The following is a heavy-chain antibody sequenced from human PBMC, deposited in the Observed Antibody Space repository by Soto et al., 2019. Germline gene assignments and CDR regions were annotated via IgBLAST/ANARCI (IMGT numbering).Heavy chain of an antibody. Sequence: QVQLVQSGVEVKMPGASVMLACKASGYTFTNYGLTWVRQVPGQGLEWIGWVRGYNRKTNYAQKFEDRVIMTTDTSTSTAFMELRSLRSDDTGIYFWARERQWAPVIYWGQGTLLTVSP. CDR3: ARERQWAPVIY. CDR1: GYTFTNYG. V-gene: IGHV1-18*01. CDR2: VRGYNRKT. D-gene: IGHD6-19*01. J-gene: IGHJ4*02.